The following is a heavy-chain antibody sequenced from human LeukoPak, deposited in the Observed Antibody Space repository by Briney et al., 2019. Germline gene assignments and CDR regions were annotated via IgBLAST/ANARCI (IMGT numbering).Heavy chain of an antibody. CDR3: ARVGFGAMIVVVSYYYYMDV. J-gene: IGHJ6*03. D-gene: IGHD3-22*01. Sequence: GASAKVSCKASGYTFTSYDINWVRQATGQGLEWMGWMNPNSGNTGYAQKFQGRVTMTRNTSISTAYMELSSLRSEDTAVYYCARVGFGAMIVVVSYYYYMDVWGKGTTVTVSS. CDR1: GYTFTSYD. CDR2: MNPNSGNT. V-gene: IGHV1-8*01.